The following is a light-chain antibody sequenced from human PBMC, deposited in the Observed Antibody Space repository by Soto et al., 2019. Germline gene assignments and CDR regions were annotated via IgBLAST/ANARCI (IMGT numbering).Light chain of an antibody. V-gene: IGLV2-11*01. CDR3: CSYAASYTLL. CDR1: SSNVGGYNY. J-gene: IGLJ7*01. Sequence: QSALTQPRSVSASPGQSVTISCTGTSSNVGGYNYVSWYQQNPGKAPKLMIYDATKRPSGVPDRFSGSKSGNAAPLTISGLQAEDEADYYCCSYAASYTLLFGGGTQLTVL. CDR2: DAT.